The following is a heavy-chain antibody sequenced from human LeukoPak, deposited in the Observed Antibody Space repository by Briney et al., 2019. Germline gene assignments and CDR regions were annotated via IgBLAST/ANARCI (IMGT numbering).Heavy chain of an antibody. J-gene: IGHJ4*02. CDR1: GFTFSSYA. CDR3: ARDLPVAAADF. V-gene: IGHV3-30-3*01. CDR2: ISYDGSNK. D-gene: IGHD6-13*01. Sequence: PGGSLRLSCAASGFTFSSYAMHWVRQAPGKGLEWVAVISYDGSNKYYADSVKGRFTVSRDEAKNSLYLQMNSLRAEDTALYYCARDLPVAAADFWGQGTLVTVSS.